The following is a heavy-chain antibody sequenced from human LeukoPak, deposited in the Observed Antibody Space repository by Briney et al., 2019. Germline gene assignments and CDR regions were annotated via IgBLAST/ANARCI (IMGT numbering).Heavy chain of an antibody. V-gene: IGHV4-4*02. Sequence: PSGTLSLTCAVSGGSISSSNWWSWVLQPPGKGLEWIGEIYHSGSTNYNPSLKSRVTISVDKSKNQFSLKLSSVTAADTAVYYCARNPPYYYGSGNSVAGFDPWGQGTLVTVSS. J-gene: IGHJ5*02. CDR3: ARNPPYYYGSGNSVAGFDP. CDR1: GGSISSSNW. CDR2: IYHSGST. D-gene: IGHD3-10*01.